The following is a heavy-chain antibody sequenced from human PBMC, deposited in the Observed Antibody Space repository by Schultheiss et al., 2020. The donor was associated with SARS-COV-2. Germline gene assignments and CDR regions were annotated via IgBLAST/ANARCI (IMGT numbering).Heavy chain of an antibody. J-gene: IGHJ6*01. CDR1: GFTFSSYA. Sequence: GGSLRLSCAASGFTFSSYAMSWVRQAPGKGLEWVSAISGSGGSTYYADSVKGRFTISRDNSKNTLYLQMNSLRAEDTAVYYCAKDISCSSTICYNRSPYYVMDVLGQGTTGTGSS. CDR3: AKDISCSSTICYNRSPYYVMDV. CDR2: ISGSGGST. D-gene: IGHD2-2*02. V-gene: IGHV3-23*01.